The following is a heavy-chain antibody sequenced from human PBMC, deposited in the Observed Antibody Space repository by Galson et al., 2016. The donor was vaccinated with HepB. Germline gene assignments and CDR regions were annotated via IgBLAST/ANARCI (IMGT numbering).Heavy chain of an antibody. V-gene: IGHV1-69*13. Sequence: SVKVSCKASGGTFSSYVINWVRQAPGQGLEWMGGIMPMYGTTNSAQKLQGRVTITADEPTTTVYMELSSLRSEDTAVYFCAGKYGDYDYYNYYGMDLWGEGTTVTVSS. J-gene: IGHJ6*04. CDR1: GGTFSSYV. D-gene: IGHD4-17*01. CDR3: AGKYGDYDYYNYYGMDL. CDR2: IMPMYGTT.